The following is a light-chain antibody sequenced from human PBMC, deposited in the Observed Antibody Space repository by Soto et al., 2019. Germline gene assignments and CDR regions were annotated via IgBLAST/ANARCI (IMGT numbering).Light chain of an antibody. CDR2: DVS. CDR1: SSDVGGYNF. CDR3: TSYTSSSTYV. J-gene: IGLJ1*01. V-gene: IGLV2-14*03. Sequence: QSALTQPASVSGSPGQSITISCTGTSSDVGGYNFVSWYQHHPGKAPQLIICDVSNRPSRVSNRFSGSKSGNTASLTISGLQAEDEADYYCTSYTSSSTYVFGTGTKLTVL.